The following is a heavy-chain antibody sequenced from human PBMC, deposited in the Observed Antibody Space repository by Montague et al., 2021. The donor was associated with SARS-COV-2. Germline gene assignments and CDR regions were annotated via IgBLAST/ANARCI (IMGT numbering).Heavy chain of an antibody. V-gene: IGHV4-39*01. D-gene: IGHD2-15*01. J-gene: IGHJ5*01. CDR3: VRHGGSSWLVS. CDR1: RGSISGRSNY. CDR2: FYYTRNT. Sequence: SETLSLTCTVSRGSISGRSNYWGWVRQTPGKGLEWIGSFYYTRNTYYNPSLKSRVTISVDTSKNQFSLSLRSVTAVDTSVYFCVRHGGSSWLVSWGQGTLVIVSS.